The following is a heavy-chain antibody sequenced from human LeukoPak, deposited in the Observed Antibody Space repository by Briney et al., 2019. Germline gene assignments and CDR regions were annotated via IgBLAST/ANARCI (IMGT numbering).Heavy chain of an antibody. J-gene: IGHJ5*02. Sequence: ASVKVSCKASGYTFTGYYMHWVRQAPGQGLEWMGWINPNSGGTNYAQKFQGRVTMTRDTSISTAYMELSRLRSDDTAVYYCARDLYCSSTSCYNCFDPWGQGTLVTVSS. D-gene: IGHD2-2*01. CDR3: ARDLYCSSTSCYNCFDP. CDR1: GYTFTGYY. CDR2: INPNSGGT. V-gene: IGHV1-2*02.